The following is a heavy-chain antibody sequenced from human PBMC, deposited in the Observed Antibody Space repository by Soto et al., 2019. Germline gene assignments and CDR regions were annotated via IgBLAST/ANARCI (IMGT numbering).Heavy chain of an antibody. CDR2: IYPGDSDV. V-gene: IGHV5-51*01. J-gene: IGHJ4*02. CDR3: AKQRKVPTAVGQMSFDA. CDR1: GYNFRHYY. Sequence: GESLKISCQASGYNFRHYYIAWVRQKPGRGLEWVGLIYPGDSDVRYSPSVQGQVTISVDRSTDTAFLQWNSLKASDSATYYCAKQRKVPTAVGQMSFDAWGQGTLVTVSS. D-gene: IGHD6-19*01.